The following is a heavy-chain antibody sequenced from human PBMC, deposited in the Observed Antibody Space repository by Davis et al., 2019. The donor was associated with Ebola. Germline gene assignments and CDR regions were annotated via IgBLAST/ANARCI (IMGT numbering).Heavy chain of an antibody. Sequence: ASVKVSCKASGYTFTSYYMHWVRQAPGQGLEWMGLINPSGGSTNYAQKFQGRVTMTRDTSTSTVYMELSSLRSEDTAVYYCARDRIVVVVAASRGYYYYGMDVWGQGTTVTVSS. V-gene: IGHV1-46*03. CDR1: GYTFTSYY. D-gene: IGHD2-15*01. CDR2: INPSGGST. CDR3: ARDRIVVVVAASRGYYYYGMDV. J-gene: IGHJ6*02.